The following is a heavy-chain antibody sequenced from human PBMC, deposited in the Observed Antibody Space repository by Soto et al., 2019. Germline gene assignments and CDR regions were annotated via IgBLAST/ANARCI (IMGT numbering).Heavy chain of an antibody. CDR1: GFTFSSYA. D-gene: IGHD2-15*01. V-gene: IGHV3-23*01. CDR3: AREVHCSGGSCSHDAFDI. CDR2: ISGSGGST. J-gene: IGHJ3*02. Sequence: GGSLRLSCAASGFTFSSYAMSWVRQAPGKGLEWVSAISGSGGSTYYADSVKGRFTISRDNSKNTLYLQMNSLRAEDTAVYYCAREVHCSGGSCSHDAFDIWGQGTMVTVSS.